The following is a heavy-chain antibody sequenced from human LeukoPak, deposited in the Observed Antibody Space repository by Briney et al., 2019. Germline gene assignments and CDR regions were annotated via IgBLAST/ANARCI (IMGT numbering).Heavy chain of an antibody. Sequence: GESLKISCKASGYSFTDFWIGWVRQLPGKGLEWMGNIHPADSDTRYSPSFQGQVTISADKSISTAYLQWSSLKASDTAMYYCATQSYYYDSSGYIPFSYWGQGTLVTVSS. J-gene: IGHJ4*02. V-gene: IGHV5-51*01. CDR3: ATQSYYYDSSGYIPFSY. CDR1: GYSFTDFW. D-gene: IGHD3-22*01. CDR2: IHPADSDT.